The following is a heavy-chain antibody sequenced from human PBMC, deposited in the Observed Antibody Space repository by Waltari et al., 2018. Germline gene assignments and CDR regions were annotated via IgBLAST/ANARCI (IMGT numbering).Heavy chain of an antibody. CDR1: GFTFSSYS. J-gene: IGHJ6*03. V-gene: IGHV3-48*04. D-gene: IGHD4-17*01. Sequence: EVQLVESGGGLVQPGGSLRLSCAASGFTFSSYSLNWVRQAPGKGLEWVSYISSSSSTIFDADSVKGRFTISRDNAKNSLYLQMNSLRSEDTAVYYCARRAVTSSHYYYYMDVWGKCTTVTVSS. CDR2: ISSSSSTI. CDR3: ARRAVTSSHYYYYMDV.